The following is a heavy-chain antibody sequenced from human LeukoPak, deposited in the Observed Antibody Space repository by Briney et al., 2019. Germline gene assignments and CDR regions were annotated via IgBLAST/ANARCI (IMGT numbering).Heavy chain of an antibody. Sequence: SETLSLTCAVYGGSHSGYYWSWIRQPPGKGLEWIGEINHSGSTNYNPSLKSRVTISVDTSKNQFSLKLSSVTAADTAVYYCARSQGAFDNWGQGTMVTVSS. CDR2: INHSGST. J-gene: IGHJ3*02. CDR1: GGSHSGYY. CDR3: ARSQGAFDN. V-gene: IGHV4-34*01.